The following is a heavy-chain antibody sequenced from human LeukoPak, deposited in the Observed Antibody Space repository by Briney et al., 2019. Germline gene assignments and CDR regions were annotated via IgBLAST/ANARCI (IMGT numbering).Heavy chain of an antibody. Sequence: PSETLSLTCTVSGGSISTNYWNWIRQPPGKGLEWIGYVYYSGSTNYKPSLKSRVTISVGTSKNQFSLKLTPVTAADTAVYYCARDGSGRYYFDYWGQGTLVTVSS. CDR1: GGSISTNY. CDR3: ARDGSGRYYFDY. J-gene: IGHJ4*02. D-gene: IGHD3-10*01. V-gene: IGHV4-59*01. CDR2: VYYSGST.